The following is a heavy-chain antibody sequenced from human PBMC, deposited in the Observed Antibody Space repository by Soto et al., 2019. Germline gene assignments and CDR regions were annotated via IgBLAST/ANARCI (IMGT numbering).Heavy chain of an antibody. Sequence: ASVKVSCKASGYTFPSYYMHWVRQAPGQGLEWMGIINPSGGSTSYAQKFQGRVTMTRDTSTSTVYMELSSLRSEDTAVYYCARDQEENWFDPWGQGTLVTVSS. J-gene: IGHJ5*02. CDR3: ARDQEENWFDP. CDR2: INPSGGST. CDR1: GYTFPSYY. V-gene: IGHV1-46*01.